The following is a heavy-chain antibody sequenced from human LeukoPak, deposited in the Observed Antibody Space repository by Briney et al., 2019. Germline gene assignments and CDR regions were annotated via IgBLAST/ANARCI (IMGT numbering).Heavy chain of an antibody. D-gene: IGHD3-22*01. CDR3: ARGLGSYDSSELTWPMISF. J-gene: IGHJ4*02. CDR1: GYTFTNYE. V-gene: IGHV1-8*01. Sequence: ASVTVSCKASGYTFTNYEINWVRQATGQGLEWMGWMNPNSGDTAYAQQFQGRVTMTRSTSISTAYMGLSSLRSEDTAVYYCARGLGSYDSSELTWPMISFWGQGTVVTVSS. CDR2: MNPNSGDT.